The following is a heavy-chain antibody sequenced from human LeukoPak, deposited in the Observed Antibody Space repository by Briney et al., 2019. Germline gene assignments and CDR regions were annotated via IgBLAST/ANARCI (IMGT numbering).Heavy chain of an antibody. D-gene: IGHD3-10*01. CDR2: IHKDGSAK. CDR3: VREVPGVMVAFDL. Sequence: PGGPLRLSCAASGFNISPYWMSWVRQAPGKGLERVANIHKDGSAKYYVDAVKGRFTISRDNAKESLYLQVSDLRADDTAVYYCVREVPGVMVAFDLWGQGTMVTVSS. V-gene: IGHV3-7*04. CDR1: GFNISPYW. J-gene: IGHJ3*01.